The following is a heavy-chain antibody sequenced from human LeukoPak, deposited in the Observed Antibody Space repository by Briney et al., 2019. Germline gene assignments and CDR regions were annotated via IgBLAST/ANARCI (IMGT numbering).Heavy chain of an antibody. CDR1: GGSTSNYY. CDR2: IYYSGST. Sequence: SETLSLTCTVSGGSTSNYYWSWIRQPPGKGLEWIGYIYYSGSTNYNPSLKSRVTISVDTSKNQFSLKLSSVTAADTAVYYCARGRNYYGSGSYSVKYWGQGTLVTVSS. CDR3: ARGRNYYGSGSYSVKY. V-gene: IGHV4-59*12. J-gene: IGHJ4*02. D-gene: IGHD3-10*01.